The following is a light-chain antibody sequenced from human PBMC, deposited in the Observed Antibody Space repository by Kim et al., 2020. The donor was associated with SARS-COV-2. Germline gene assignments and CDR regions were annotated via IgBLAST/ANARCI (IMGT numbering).Light chain of an antibody. CDR3: LQYNNFPWT. Sequence: DIQMTQSPSGMSASVGDRITIACRASQDIDNSLSWFQQKPGKVPQRLIYSASTLQSGVPSRFSGGGSGAEFTLTITSLQPEDFATYYCLQYNNFPWTFGHGTKVDIK. CDR2: SAS. V-gene: IGKV1-17*03. J-gene: IGKJ1*01. CDR1: QDIDNS.